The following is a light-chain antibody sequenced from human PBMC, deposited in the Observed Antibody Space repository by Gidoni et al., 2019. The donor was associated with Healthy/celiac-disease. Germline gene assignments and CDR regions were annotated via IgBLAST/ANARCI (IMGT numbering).Light chain of an antibody. V-gene: IGLV2-11*01. CDR2: DVS. CDR1: ISDVGGYNY. CDR3: CSYAGSYTFGV. J-gene: IGLJ2*01. Sequence: QSALTQPRPVSGSPGQSVPISCTGTISDVGGYNYVSWYQQHPGKAPKLMIYDVSKRPSGVPDRFSGSKSGNTASLTISGLQAEDEADYYCCSYAGSYTFGVFGGGTKLTVL.